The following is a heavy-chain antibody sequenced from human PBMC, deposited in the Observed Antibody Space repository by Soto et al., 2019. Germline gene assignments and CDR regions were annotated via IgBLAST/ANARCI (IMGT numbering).Heavy chain of an antibody. V-gene: IGHV3-7*05. Sequence: SLRLSCAASGFTCGSYWMSWVRQAPGKGLEWVANIKQDETEKYYVDSVKGRFAISRDNAKNSLYLQMNSLRAEDTAVYYCARAGRLRGYYGMDVWGQGTTVTVSS. CDR1: GFTCGSYW. D-gene: IGHD3-10*01. CDR2: IKQDETEK. J-gene: IGHJ6*02. CDR3: ARAGRLRGYYGMDV.